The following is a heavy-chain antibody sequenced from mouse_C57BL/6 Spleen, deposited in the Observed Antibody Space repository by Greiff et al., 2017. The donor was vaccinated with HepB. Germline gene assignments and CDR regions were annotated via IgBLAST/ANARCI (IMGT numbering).Heavy chain of an antibody. J-gene: IGHJ3*01. Sequence: EVKLMESGGGLVKPGGSLKLSCAASGFTFSDYGMHWVRQAPEKGLEWVAYISSGSSTIYYADTVKGRFTISRDNAKNTLFLQMTSLRSEDTAMYYCACRGFAYWGQGTLVTVSA. V-gene: IGHV5-17*01. CDR2: ISSGSSTI. CDR3: ACRGFAY. CDR1: GFTFSDYG.